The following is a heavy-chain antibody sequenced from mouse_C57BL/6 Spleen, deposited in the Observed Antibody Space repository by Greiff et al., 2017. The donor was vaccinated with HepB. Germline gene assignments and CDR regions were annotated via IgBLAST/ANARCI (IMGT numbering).Heavy chain of an antibody. Sequence: QVQLQQPGAGLVKPGASVKMSCKASGYTFTSDWINGVKPRPGQGLEWIGDIYPGSGSTNYNEKFKSKATLTVDTSSSTAYMQLSSLTSEDSAVYYCASKERGSFYFHLWGTVTPATVSP. CDR3: ASKERGSFYFHL. J-gene: IGHJ1*03. V-gene: IGHV1-55*01. CDR1: GYTFTSDW. CDR2: IYPGSGST.